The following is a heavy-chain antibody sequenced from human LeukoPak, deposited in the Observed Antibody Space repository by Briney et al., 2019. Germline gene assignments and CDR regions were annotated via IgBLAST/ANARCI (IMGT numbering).Heavy chain of an antibody. Sequence: SETLSLTCTVSGGSISSGDYYWSWIRQPPGKGLEWIGYIYYSGSAYYNPSLKSRVTISVDTSKNQCSLKLSSVTAADTAVYYCARAKGYSYGPFDYWGQGTLVTVSS. CDR1: GGSISSGDYY. V-gene: IGHV4-30-4*08. J-gene: IGHJ4*02. CDR3: ARAKGYSYGPFDY. D-gene: IGHD5-18*01. CDR2: IYYSGSA.